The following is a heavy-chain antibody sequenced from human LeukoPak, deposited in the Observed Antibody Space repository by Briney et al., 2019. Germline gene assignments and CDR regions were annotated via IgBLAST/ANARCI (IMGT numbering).Heavy chain of an antibody. CDR3: ARVVRRAAAHAGNWFDP. CDR2: INPNSGGT. Sequence: ASVKVSCKASGYTFTDYYIHWVRQAPGQGLEWMGLINPNSGGTDYAQKFQGRVTMTRDTSISTAYMQLSRLRSDDTALYYCARVVRRAAAHAGNWFDPWGQGALVTVSS. J-gene: IGHJ5*02. D-gene: IGHD6-13*01. V-gene: IGHV1-2*02. CDR1: GYTFTDYY.